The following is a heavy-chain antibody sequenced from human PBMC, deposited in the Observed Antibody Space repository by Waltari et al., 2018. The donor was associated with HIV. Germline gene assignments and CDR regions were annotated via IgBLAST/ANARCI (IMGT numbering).Heavy chain of an antibody. CDR2: FNVGSMFG. CDR3: AAGSDWLVNVLEI. V-gene: IGHV1-3*01. Sequence: VQLVQSGAEVKKPGASVKVSCGAPGINFNNNPVQWLCQAPGQGFEWLGSFNVGSMFGRYSPMFQGRVNFTRDTSETTVFMELRSLKSEDTAVYFCAAGSDWLVNVLEIWGQGTLVTVSS. J-gene: IGHJ4*02. D-gene: IGHD6-19*01. CDR1: GINFNNNP.